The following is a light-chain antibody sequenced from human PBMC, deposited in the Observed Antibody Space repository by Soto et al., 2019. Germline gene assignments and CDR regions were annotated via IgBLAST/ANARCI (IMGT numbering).Light chain of an antibody. V-gene: IGKV3-20*01. Sequence: EIVLTQSPGTLSLSPGDRATLSCRASHSVSSSYLAWYQQKPGQAHRLLIYGTSSRATGIPDRFSGSGSGTDFTLTIGRLEPEDFAVYYCQQYGSSPPYTFGPGTKVDIK. CDR3: QQYGSSPPYT. CDR1: HSVSSSY. J-gene: IGKJ3*01. CDR2: GTS.